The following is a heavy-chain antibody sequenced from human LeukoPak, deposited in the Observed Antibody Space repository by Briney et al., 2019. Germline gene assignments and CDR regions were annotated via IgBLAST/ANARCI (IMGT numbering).Heavy chain of an antibody. Sequence: ASVKVSCKVSGYTLTELSMHWVRQAPGKGLEWMGGFDPEDGETIYAQKFQSRVTMTEDTSTDTAYMELSSLRSEDTAVYYCATPAGNSYGNYYFDYWGRGTLVTVSS. D-gene: IGHD5-18*01. CDR2: FDPEDGET. CDR1: GYTLTELS. V-gene: IGHV1-24*01. CDR3: ATPAGNSYGNYYFDY. J-gene: IGHJ4*02.